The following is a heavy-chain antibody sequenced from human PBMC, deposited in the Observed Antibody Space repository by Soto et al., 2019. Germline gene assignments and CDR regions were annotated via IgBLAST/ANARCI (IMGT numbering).Heavy chain of an antibody. CDR2: TSFDASEN. D-gene: IGHD5-12*01. Sequence: QVQLVESGGGVVQPGASLRLSCAASGFRFSGFAMHWVRQAPGKGLEWVAVTSFDASENFYVDSVKGRFSISRDDSYNTVFLQMNGLRPEDTGIYYCARDLGGYVHLWDKSNYWGQGTLVNVSS. CDR3: ARDLGGYVHLWDKSNY. J-gene: IGHJ4*02. V-gene: IGHV3-30*04. CDR1: GFRFSGFA.